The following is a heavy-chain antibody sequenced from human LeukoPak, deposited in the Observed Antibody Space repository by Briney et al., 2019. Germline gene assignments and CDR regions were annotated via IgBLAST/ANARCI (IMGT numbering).Heavy chain of an antibody. J-gene: IGHJ4*02. V-gene: IGHV3-30-3*02. CDR3: VQGPSTNYYDTTASDY. CDR2: TSYDGNMK. D-gene: IGHD3-22*01. Sequence: GGSLRLACVAAGFTFSRCSMHWVRQAPGKGLEWVAGTSYDGNMKYSAESVKGRFTVSRDNPESRVYLQLDSVSAEATAVYYCVQGPSTNYYDTTASDYWAQAALATVSS. CDR1: GFTFSRCS.